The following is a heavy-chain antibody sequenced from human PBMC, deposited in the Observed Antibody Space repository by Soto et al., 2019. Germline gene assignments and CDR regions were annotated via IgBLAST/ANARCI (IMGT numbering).Heavy chain of an antibody. J-gene: IGHJ4*02. Sequence: GGSVRLPWAASGLTCGSYRVNWVRQAPGKGLEGVSSISSSNSYIYYADSVKRRFTIYRDNAKNSLYLQMNSLRAEDTAVYYCAREIYGETTGLDYWGQGTLVTVSS. CDR2: ISSSNSYI. D-gene: IGHD4-17*01. CDR3: AREIYGETTGLDY. CDR1: GLTCGSYR. V-gene: IGHV3-21*01.